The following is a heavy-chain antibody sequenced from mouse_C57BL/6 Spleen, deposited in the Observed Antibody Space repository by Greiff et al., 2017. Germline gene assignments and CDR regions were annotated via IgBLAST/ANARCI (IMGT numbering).Heavy chain of an antibody. CDR1: GYAFSSSW. J-gene: IGHJ2*01. D-gene: IGHD4-1*02. CDR3: AINSYYFDY. Sequence: QVQLQQSGPELVKPGASVKISCKASGYAFSSSWMNWVKQRPGKGLEWIGRIYPGDGDTNYNGKFKGTATLTADKSSSTAYMQLSSLTSEDSAVYFCAINSYYFDYWGQGTTLTVSS. CDR2: IYPGDGDT. V-gene: IGHV1-82*01.